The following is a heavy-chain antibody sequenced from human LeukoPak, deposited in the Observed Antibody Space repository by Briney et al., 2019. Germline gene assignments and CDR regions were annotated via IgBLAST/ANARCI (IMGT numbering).Heavy chain of an antibody. CDR3: ASSPSYCSSTSCLRDPFDY. CDR2: IRWNSGSI. J-gene: IGHJ4*02. V-gene: IGHV3-9*01. D-gene: IGHD2-2*01. CDR1: GFTFDDYA. Sequence: GGSLRLSCAASGFTFDDYAMHWVRQAPGKGLEWVSGIRWNSGSIGYADSVKGRFTISRDNAKNSLYLQMNSLRAEDTALYYCASSPSYCSSTSCLRDPFDYWGQGTLVTVSS.